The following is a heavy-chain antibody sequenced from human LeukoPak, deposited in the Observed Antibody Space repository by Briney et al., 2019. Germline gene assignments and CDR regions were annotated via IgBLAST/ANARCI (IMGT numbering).Heavy chain of an antibody. V-gene: IGHV4-34*01. D-gene: IGHD6-13*01. Sequence: SETLSLTCAVFGGSFSAYYWSWIRQPPGKGLEWIGSIYHSGSTYYNPSLKSRVTISVDTSKNQFSLKLSSVTAADTAVYYCARVGSSSWRIDYWGQGTLVTVSS. CDR2: IYHSGST. CDR1: GGSFSAYY. J-gene: IGHJ4*02. CDR3: ARVGSSSWRIDY.